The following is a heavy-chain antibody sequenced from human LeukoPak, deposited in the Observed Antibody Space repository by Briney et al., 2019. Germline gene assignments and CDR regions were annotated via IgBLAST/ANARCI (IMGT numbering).Heavy chain of an antibody. CDR1: GGTFSSYA. CDR2: IIPILGIA. Sequence: GASVKVSCKASGGTFSSYAISWVRQAPGQGPEWMGRIIPILGIANYAQKFQGRVTITADKSTSTAYMELSSLRSEDTAVYYCARTGIAAAPTFDPWGQGTLVTVSS. V-gene: IGHV1-69*04. CDR3: ARTGIAAAPTFDP. D-gene: IGHD6-13*01. J-gene: IGHJ5*02.